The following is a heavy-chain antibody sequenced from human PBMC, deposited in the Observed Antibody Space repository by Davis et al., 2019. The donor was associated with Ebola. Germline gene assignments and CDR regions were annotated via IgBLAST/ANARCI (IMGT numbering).Heavy chain of an antibody. CDR1: GFTFSSYW. V-gene: IGHV3-23*01. CDR2: MSVSGGST. CDR3: AKVGGSPCSSTSCYPKEGIDF. Sequence: GESLKISCAASGFTFSSYWMTWVRQAPGKGLEWVSAMSVSGGSTLYADSVKGRFTISRDNSKNTLYLQMNSLRAEDTAVYYCAKVGGSPCSSTSCYPKEGIDFWGQGALVTVSS. J-gene: IGHJ4*02. D-gene: IGHD2-2*01.